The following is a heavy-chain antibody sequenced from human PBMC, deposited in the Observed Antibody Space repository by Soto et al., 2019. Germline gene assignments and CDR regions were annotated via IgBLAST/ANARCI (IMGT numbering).Heavy chain of an antibody. CDR2: IYYSGST. V-gene: IGHV4-59*01. CDR3: ARMIYDFWSGYYSYYYYYGMAV. J-gene: IGHJ6*02. D-gene: IGHD3-3*01. CDR1: GGSSRSYG. Sequence: LETLCLTRRVAGGSSRSYGGSWILQPPGKGLEWIGYIYYSGSTNYNPSLKSRVTISVDTSKNQFSLKLSSVTAADTAVYYCARMIYDFWSGYYSYYYYYGMAVWRQRTTVTVSS.